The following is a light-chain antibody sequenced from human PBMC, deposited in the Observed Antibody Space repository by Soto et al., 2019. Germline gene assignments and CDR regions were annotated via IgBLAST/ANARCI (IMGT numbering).Light chain of an antibody. Sequence: DIQVTPSPSTLSASVGDRVTLTCRASQSIGTWLAWYQQKPGKAPRLVIYKASNLVSGVPPRFSGSGSGTEFTLTISSLQPDDFAAYYCQQYQGTFGQGTRVEIK. CDR3: QQYQGT. J-gene: IGKJ1*01. V-gene: IGKV1-5*03. CDR1: QSIGTW. CDR2: KAS.